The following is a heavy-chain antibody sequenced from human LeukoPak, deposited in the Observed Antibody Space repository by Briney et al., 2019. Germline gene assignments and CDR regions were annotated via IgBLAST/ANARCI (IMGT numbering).Heavy chain of an antibody. CDR1: GFAFSSYS. CDR3: ARQAGYYDY. J-gene: IGHJ4*02. V-gene: IGHV3-48*01. Sequence: GGSLRLSCVGSGFAFSSYSMNWVRQAPGKGLEWVAYISRSVSAKYYADSVKGRFTISRDNAKNSLYLQMNSLRGEDTAVYYCARQAGYYDYWGQGTLVTVSS. CDR2: ISRSVSAK. D-gene: IGHD6-25*01.